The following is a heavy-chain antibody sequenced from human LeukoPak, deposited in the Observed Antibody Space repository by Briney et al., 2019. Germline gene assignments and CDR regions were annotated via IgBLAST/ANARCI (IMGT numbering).Heavy chain of an antibody. CDR3: ARDYDYYMDV. CDR2: IYHNGST. V-gene: IGHV4-38-2*02. J-gene: IGHJ6*03. Sequence: SETLSLTCTVSGYSISSGYYWGWIRQPPGKGLKWIGSIYHNGSTYYNPSLKSRVTISVDTSKNQFSLKLSSVTAADTAVYYCARDYDYYMDVWGKGTTVTVSS. CDR1: GYSISSGYY.